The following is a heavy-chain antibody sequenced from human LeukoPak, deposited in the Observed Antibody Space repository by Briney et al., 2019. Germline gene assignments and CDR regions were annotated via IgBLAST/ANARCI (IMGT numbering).Heavy chain of an antibody. CDR2: IYHSGSA. V-gene: IGHV4-39*07. CDR3: ARARSGKWGFDY. D-gene: IGHD1-26*01. CDR1: GGSISSYY. Sequence: SETLSLTCTVSGGSISSYYWGWIRQPPGKGLEWIGSIYHSGSAYYNPSLKSRVTISVDTSKNQFSLKLSSVTAADTAVYYCARARSGKWGFDYWGQGTLVTVSS. J-gene: IGHJ4*02.